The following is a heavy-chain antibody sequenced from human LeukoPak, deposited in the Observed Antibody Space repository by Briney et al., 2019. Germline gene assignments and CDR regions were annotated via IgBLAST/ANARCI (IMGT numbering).Heavy chain of an antibody. CDR2: ISSSSSYI. D-gene: IGHD5-12*01. Sequence: GGSLRLSCAASGFTFSSYSMNWVRQAPGKGLEWVSSISSSSSYIYYADSVKGRFTISRDNAKNSLYLQMNSLRAEDTAVYYCARDSADSGYDFGGGQGTLVTVSS. CDR1: GFTFSSYS. CDR3: ARDSADSGYDFG. J-gene: IGHJ4*02. V-gene: IGHV3-21*04.